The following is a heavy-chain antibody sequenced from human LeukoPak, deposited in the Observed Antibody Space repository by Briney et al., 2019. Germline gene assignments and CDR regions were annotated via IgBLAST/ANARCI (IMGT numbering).Heavy chain of an antibody. CDR1: GDTISTSDHY. CDR2: IYYTGNT. V-gene: IGHV4-39*01. J-gene: IGHJ6*03. D-gene: IGHD3-10*01. CDR3: VRHQEGMVRGVLYYMDV. Sequence: SETLSLTCSVSGDTISTSDHYWGWIRQPPGKGLEWIGSIYYTGNTYYNPSLKSRVTISLDTSKNQFSLKLSYVTAADTAVYYCVRHQEGMVRGVLYYMDVWGTGTTVTISS.